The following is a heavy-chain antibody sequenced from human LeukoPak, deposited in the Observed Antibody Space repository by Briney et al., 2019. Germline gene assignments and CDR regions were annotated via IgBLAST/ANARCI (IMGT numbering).Heavy chain of an antibody. CDR3: ARDLGTTIGRGYFDY. Sequence: GGSLRLSCAASGFTFSDYYMSWIRQAPGKGLEWVSYISSSGSTIFYADSVKGRFTISGDNAKNSLYLQMNSLRAEDTAVYYCARDLGTTIGRGYFDYWGQGTLVTVSS. CDR2: ISSSGSTI. CDR1: GFTFSDYY. V-gene: IGHV3-11*01. D-gene: IGHD3-22*01. J-gene: IGHJ4*02.